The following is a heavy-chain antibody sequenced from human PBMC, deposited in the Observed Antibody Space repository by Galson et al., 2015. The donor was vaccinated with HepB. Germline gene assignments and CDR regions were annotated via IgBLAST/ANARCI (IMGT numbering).Heavy chain of an antibody. J-gene: IGHJ4*02. CDR2: ISSPSNVI. D-gene: IGHD1-1*01. V-gene: IGHV3-48*03. CDR1: GFSFSSYE. CDR3: ARGKEEWNDIYDY. Sequence: SLRLSCAASGFSFSSYEMTWIRQAPGRGLEWVSYISSPSNVISYADSVKGRFTISRDNANHSLYLQMNSLRAEDTAVYYCARGKEEWNDIYDYWGQGILVTVSS.